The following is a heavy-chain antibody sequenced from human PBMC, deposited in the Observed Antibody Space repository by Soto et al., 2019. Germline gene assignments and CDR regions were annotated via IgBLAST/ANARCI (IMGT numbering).Heavy chain of an antibody. Sequence: SETLSLTCTVSDGSISSGNYYWSWIRHPPGKGLEWIGYIYYSGSTYYKPSLKRRVTISANTSKNQFSLKLTSVTTADTAVYYCARTIAPPYYFDYWGQGTMVTVSS. CDR3: ARTIAPPYYFDY. D-gene: IGHD3-10*01. CDR1: DGSISSGNYY. CDR2: IYYSGST. V-gene: IGHV4-30-4*01. J-gene: IGHJ4*02.